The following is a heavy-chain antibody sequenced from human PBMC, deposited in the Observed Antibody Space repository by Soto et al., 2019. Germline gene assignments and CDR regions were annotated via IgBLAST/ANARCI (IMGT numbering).Heavy chain of an antibody. V-gene: IGHV4-31*03. CDR1: GGSISSGGYY. D-gene: IGHD6-6*01. CDR3: ARDSSRGYSSSSGRGYYYYGMDV. Sequence: SETLSLTCTVSGGSISSGGYYWSWIRQHPGKGLEWIGYIYYSGGTYYNPSLKSRVTISVDTSKNQFSLKLSSVTAADTAVYYCARDSSRGYSSSSGRGYYYYGMDVWGQGTTVTVSS. J-gene: IGHJ6*02. CDR2: IYYSGGT.